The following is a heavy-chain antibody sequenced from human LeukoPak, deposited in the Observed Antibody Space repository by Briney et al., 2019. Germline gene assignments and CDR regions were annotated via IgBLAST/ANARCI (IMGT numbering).Heavy chain of an antibody. D-gene: IGHD3-22*01. CDR3: AKDSYYDSSGYTDY. J-gene: IGHJ4*02. V-gene: IGHV3-9*01. CDR1: GFTFDDYA. Sequence: PGGSLRLSCAASGFTFDDYAMHWVRHAPGKGLEWVSGISWNSGSIGYADSVKGRFTISRDNAKNSLYLQMNSLRAEDTALYYCAKDSYYDSSGYTDYWGQGTLVTVSS. CDR2: ISWNSGSI.